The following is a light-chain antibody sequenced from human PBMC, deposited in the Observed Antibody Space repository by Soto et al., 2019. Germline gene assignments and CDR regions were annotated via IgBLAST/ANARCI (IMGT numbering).Light chain of an antibody. CDR1: SSNIGAGYD. Sequence: QSVLTQPPSVSGAPGQRVTISCTGSSSNIGAGYDVHWYQQLPGTAPKLLIYGNNNRPSGVPDRVSGSKSGTSASLAITGLQAEDEAEYYCQSYDTSLSGSWVFGGGTQLTVL. J-gene: IGLJ2*01. CDR3: QSYDTSLSGSWV. CDR2: GNN. V-gene: IGLV1-40*01.